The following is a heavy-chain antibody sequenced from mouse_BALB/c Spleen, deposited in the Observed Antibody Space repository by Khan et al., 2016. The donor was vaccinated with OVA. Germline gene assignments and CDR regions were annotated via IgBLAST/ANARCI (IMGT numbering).Heavy chain of an antibody. D-gene: IGHD1-1*01. CDR1: GYTFTNYW. CDR2: IDHTTGYT. CDR3: TSNGSSYTWFGY. Sequence: VQLQESGAELAKPGASVKMSCKASGYTFTNYWMHWVKQRPGQGLEWIGYIDHTTGYTEYNQTFKDKATLTADKSSSTAYMQLRSMNSEDSAVYYCTSNGSSYTWFGYWGQGTLVTVSA. J-gene: IGHJ3*01. V-gene: IGHV1-7*01.